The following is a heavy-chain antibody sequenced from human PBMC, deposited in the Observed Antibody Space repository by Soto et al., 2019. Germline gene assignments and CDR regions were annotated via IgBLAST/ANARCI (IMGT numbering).Heavy chain of an antibody. Sequence: PGGSLRLSCAASGFTFSNYAMTWVRQAPGKGLEWVSVITGSGGGTYFVDSVKGRFTISRDNSKNTVYLQMHSLRAEDTAVYYYAKRPLTAAGFDYWGQGTLVTVSS. D-gene: IGHD6-13*01. V-gene: IGHV3-23*01. CDR3: AKRPLTAAGFDY. CDR2: ITGSGGGT. J-gene: IGHJ4*02. CDR1: GFTFSNYA.